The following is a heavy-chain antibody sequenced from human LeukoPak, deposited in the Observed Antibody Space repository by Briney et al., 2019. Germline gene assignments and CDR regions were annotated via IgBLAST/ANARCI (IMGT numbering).Heavy chain of an antibody. CDR1: GFTFDDYA. Sequence: GGSLRLSCAASGFTFDDYAMHWVRQAPGKGLEWVSGISWNSGSIGYADSVKGRFTISRDNAKNSLYLQMNSLRGEDTALYYCAKASRKLLWFGELTDDAFDIWGQGPMVTVSS. CDR2: ISWNSGSI. D-gene: IGHD3-10*01. J-gene: IGHJ3*02. V-gene: IGHV3-9*01. CDR3: AKASRKLLWFGELTDDAFDI.